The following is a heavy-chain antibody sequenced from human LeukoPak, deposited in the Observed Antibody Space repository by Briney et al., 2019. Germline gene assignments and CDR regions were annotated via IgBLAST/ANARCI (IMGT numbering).Heavy chain of an antibody. CDR3: ARGYGDWVFDY. J-gene: IGHJ4*02. V-gene: IGHV3-30-3*01. Sequence: PGRSLRLSCAASGFTFSSYAMHWVRQAPGKGLEWVAVISYDGSNKYYADSVKGRFTISRDNSKNTLYLQMNSLRAEDTAVYYCARGYGDWVFDYWGQGTLVTVSS. CDR2: ISYDGSNK. CDR1: GFTFSSYA. D-gene: IGHD4-17*01.